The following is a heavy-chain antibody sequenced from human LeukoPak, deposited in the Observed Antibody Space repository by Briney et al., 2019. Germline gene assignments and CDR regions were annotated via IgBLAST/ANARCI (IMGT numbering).Heavy chain of an antibody. CDR3: ARGGIAVAGHTDY. D-gene: IGHD6-19*01. CDR2: ISYDGSNK. J-gene: IGHJ4*02. V-gene: IGHV3-30-3*01. CDR1: GFSFSSYA. Sequence: GGSLRLSCAASGFSFSSYAMHWVRQAPGKGLEWVAVISYDGSNKYYSDSVKGRFTISRDNSKNTLYLQMNSLRAEDTAVYYCARGGIAVAGHTDYWGQGTLVTVSS.